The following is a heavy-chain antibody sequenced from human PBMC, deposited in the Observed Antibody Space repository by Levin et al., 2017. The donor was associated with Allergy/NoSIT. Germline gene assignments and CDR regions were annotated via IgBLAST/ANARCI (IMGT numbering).Heavy chain of an antibody. D-gene: IGHD1-26*01. CDR1: GGTLTNYA. Sequence: SVKVSCKASGGTLTNYAISWVRQAPGQGLEWMGEIIPIFPSTNYAQKFQGRVTITADESATTSYMELNSLRSEDTAVYYCARHVSGSYEDFWGQGTVVTVSS. CDR3: ARHVSGSYEDF. CDR2: IIPIFPST. V-gene: IGHV1-69*13. J-gene: IGHJ4*02.